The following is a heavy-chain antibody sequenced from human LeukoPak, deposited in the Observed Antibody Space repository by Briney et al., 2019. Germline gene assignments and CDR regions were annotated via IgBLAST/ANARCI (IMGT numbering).Heavy chain of an antibody. V-gene: IGHV4-39*01. D-gene: IGHD4-17*01. CDR2: IYDSGST. CDR3: ASKSSDHGELRFDY. CDR1: GGSIRSSYYY. Sequence: SETLSLTCIVSGGSIRSSYYYWGWIRQPPGKGLEWIGSIYDSGSTYYNPSLKSRVTISVDTSKNQFSLKLNSVTAADTAVYYCASKSSDHGELRFDYWGQGTLVTVSS. J-gene: IGHJ4*02.